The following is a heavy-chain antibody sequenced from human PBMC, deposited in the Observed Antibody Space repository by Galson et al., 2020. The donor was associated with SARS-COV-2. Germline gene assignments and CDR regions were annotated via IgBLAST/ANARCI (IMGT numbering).Heavy chain of an antibody. CDR2: ISASTSYK. J-gene: IGHJ4*02. V-gene: IGHV3-21*04. CDR1: GFSFTTYA. CDR3: ARVGSSSWYFDY. D-gene: IGHD6-13*01. Sequence: GESLKISCAASGFSFTTYAMSWVRQAPGKGPEWVSVISASTSYKYYADSVKGRFTISRDNAKGSLFLHMNSLRADDTAVYYCARVGSSSWYFDYWGQGTLVTVSS.